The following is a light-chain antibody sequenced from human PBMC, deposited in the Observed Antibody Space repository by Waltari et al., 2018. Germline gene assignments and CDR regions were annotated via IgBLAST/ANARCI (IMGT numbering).Light chain of an antibody. CDR2: EVS. CDR1: SNDVGAYNY. Sequence: QSALTQPPSASGSPGQSVTISCTGTSNDVGAYNYVSWYQQHPGKAPKLMIYEVSMRPCGVPDRVSGAKSDNPASLTVAGLQAEDEADYYCSSFAGNNNVVFGGGTKLTVL. CDR3: SSFAGNNNVV. J-gene: IGLJ2*01. V-gene: IGLV2-8*01.